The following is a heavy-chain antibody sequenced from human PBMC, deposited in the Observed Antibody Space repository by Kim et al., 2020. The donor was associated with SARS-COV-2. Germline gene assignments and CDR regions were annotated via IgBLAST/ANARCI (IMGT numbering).Heavy chain of an antibody. CDR1: GGTFSSYA. J-gene: IGHJ4*02. V-gene: IGHV1-69*13. CDR2: IIPIFGTA. CDR3: ARDRSGWYGSFDY. D-gene: IGHD6-19*01. Sequence: SVKISCKASGGTFSSYAISWVRQAPGQGLEWMGGIIPIFGTANYAQKFQGRVTITADESTSTAYMELSSLRSEDTAVYYCARDRSGWYGSFDYWGQGTLVTVSS.